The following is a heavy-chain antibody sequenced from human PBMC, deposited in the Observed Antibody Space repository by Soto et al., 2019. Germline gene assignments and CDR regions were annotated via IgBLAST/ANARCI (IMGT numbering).Heavy chain of an antibody. CDR1: GGTFSSYA. V-gene: IGHV1-69*01. CDR2: IIPIFGTA. Sequence: QVQLVQSGAEVKKPGSSVKVSCKASGGTFSSYAISWVRQAPGQGLEWMGGIIPIFGTANDGQKFQGRVTIIADESTSTAYMELGSLRSEDTAVYYCARGAGYYDILTGYYYYYGMDVWGQGTTVTVSS. J-gene: IGHJ6*02. D-gene: IGHD3-9*01. CDR3: ARGAGYYDILTGYYYYYGMDV.